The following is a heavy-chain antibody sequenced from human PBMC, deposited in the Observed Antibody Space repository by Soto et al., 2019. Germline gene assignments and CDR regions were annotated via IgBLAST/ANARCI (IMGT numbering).Heavy chain of an antibody. D-gene: IGHD6-19*01. V-gene: IGHV3-21*01. J-gene: IGHJ4*02. Sequence: EVQLVESGGGLVQPGRSLRLSCAASGFTFDDYAMHWVRQAPGKGLEWVSSISSSSSYIYYADSVKGRFTISRDNAKNSLYLQMNSLRAEDTAVYYCARFAGSSGGFDYWGQGTLVTVSS. CDR2: ISSSSSYI. CDR1: GFTFDDYA. CDR3: ARFAGSSGGFDY.